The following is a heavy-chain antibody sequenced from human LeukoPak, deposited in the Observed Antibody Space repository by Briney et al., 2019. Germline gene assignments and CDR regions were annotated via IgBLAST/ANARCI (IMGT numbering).Heavy chain of an antibody. CDR3: TRDAAGLDY. CDR2: IKSDGSVA. D-gene: IGHD1-14*01. Sequence: GGSLRLSCAASGFTFRNHWMHWVRQAPGKGLVWVSRIKSDGSVATYADSVKGRFTISSDNAKSTLYLQMNSLRGEDTAVYYCTRDAAGLDYWGQGTLVTVSS. CDR1: GFTFRNHW. J-gene: IGHJ4*02. V-gene: IGHV3-74*03.